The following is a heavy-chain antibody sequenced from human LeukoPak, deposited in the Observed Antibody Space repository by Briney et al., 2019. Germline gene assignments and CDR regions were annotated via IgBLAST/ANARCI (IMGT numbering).Heavy chain of an antibody. V-gene: IGHV3-48*01. Sequence: GGSLRLSCAASGFTFSSYSMNWVRQAPGKGLEWVSYISSSSSTKYYADSVKGRFTISRDNSKNTLYLQMNSLRAEDTAVYYCGVGATTKYFDHWGQGTLVTVSS. J-gene: IGHJ4*02. CDR3: GVGATTKYFDH. CDR1: GFTFSSYS. D-gene: IGHD1-26*01. CDR2: ISSSSSTK.